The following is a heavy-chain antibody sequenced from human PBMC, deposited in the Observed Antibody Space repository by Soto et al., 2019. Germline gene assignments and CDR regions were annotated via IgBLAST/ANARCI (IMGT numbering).Heavy chain of an antibody. CDR3: ARAYSRGWYPADFDY. CDR1: GGSISSGGYY. D-gene: IGHD6-19*01. CDR2: IYYSGST. J-gene: IGHJ4*02. Sequence: QVQLQESGPGLVKPSQTLSLTCTVSGGSISSGGYYWSWIRQHPGKGLEWIGYIYYSGSTYYNPSLKRRVTIAVDASKNQFSLELSSVTAADTAVYYCARAYSRGWYPADFDYWGQGTLVTVSS. V-gene: IGHV4-31*03.